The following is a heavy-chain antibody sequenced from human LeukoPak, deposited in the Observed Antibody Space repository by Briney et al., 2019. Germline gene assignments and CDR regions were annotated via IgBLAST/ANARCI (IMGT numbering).Heavy chain of an antibody. D-gene: IGHD5-12*01. J-gene: IGHJ6*04. V-gene: IGHV4-59*07. CDR3: ARVDIVAAGPNYYYGMDV. CDR1: GRSISRYY. Sequence: SDTLSLTCTVSGRSISRYYWSWIRQPPGKGLEWIGYIYYSGSTNYNPSLKSRVTISVDTSKNQFSLKLSSVTAADTAVYYCARVDIVAAGPNYYYGMDVWGKGSTVTVSS. CDR2: IYYSGST.